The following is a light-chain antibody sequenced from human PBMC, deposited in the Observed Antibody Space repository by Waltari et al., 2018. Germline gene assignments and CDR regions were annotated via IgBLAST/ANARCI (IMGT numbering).Light chain of an antibody. J-gene: IGLJ3*02. Sequence: QTVVTQEPSLSVSPGGTVPLTCALRPGSVSSTSYPTWYQQTPGQPPRTLVYKGISRSSGVPDRFSGSILGNTAALTITGAQADDESDYYCSMYMGSGVWVFGGGTKLTVL. CDR3: SMYMGSGVWV. CDR1: PGSVSSTSY. CDR2: KGI. V-gene: IGLV8-61*01.